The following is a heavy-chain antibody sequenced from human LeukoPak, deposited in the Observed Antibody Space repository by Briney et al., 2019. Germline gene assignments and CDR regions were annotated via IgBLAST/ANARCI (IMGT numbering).Heavy chain of an antibody. CDR1: GFTFSSYA. Sequence: GGSLRLSWAAAGFTFSSYAMSWVRQAPGKGLEWVSAISGSGGSTYYADSVKGRFTISRDNSKNTLYLQMNSLRAEDTAVYYCAKRLAEYYGSGSLFDYWGQGTLVTVSS. D-gene: IGHD3-10*01. J-gene: IGHJ4*02. CDR2: ISGSGGST. CDR3: AKRLAEYYGSGSLFDY. V-gene: IGHV3-23*01.